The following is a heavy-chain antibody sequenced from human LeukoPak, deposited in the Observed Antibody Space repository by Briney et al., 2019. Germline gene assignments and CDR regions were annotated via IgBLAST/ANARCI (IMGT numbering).Heavy chain of an antibody. V-gene: IGHV1-69*15. Sequence: SVKVSCKASGGSFSSSPINWMRQAPGQGLGWMGSIVPIFGTAKSAQKFQGRVTITADESTTTAHLELSGLRSEDTAVYYCAINGARTVAFDVWGQGTMVSVSS. CDR1: GGSFSSSP. J-gene: IGHJ3*01. CDR3: AINGARTVAFDV. CDR2: IVPIFGTA.